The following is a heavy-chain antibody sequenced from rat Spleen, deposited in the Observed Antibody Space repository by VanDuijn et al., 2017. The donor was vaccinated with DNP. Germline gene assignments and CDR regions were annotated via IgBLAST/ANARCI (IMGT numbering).Heavy chain of an antibody. CDR1: GFTFNTYW. D-gene: IGHD4-3*01. CDR2: ITSSGGNT. CDR3: ARGGGVRAMDA. J-gene: IGHJ4*01. Sequence: EVQLVKSEGDLVQPGRSLKLSCVTSGFTFNTYWMTWIRQVPGKGLEWVASITSSGGNTYYPDSVKGRFTISRDNAKNTLYLQMNSLRSEDTATYYCARGGGVRAMDAWGQGTSVTVSS. V-gene: IGHV5-31*01.